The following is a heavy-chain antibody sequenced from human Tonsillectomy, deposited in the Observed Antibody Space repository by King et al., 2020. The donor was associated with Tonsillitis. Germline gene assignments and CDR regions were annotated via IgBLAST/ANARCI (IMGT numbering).Heavy chain of an antibody. Sequence: VQLVESGGGLVQPGGSLRLSCAASGFTFSSYWMSWVRQAPGKGLEWVANIKQEGREKYYVDSVKGRFTISRENAKNSLYLQMNSLRAEDTAVYYCARDKWHGYVWGSYRPPAYYFDYWGQGTLVTVSS. J-gene: IGHJ4*02. CDR1: GFTFSSYW. CDR2: IKQEGREK. D-gene: IGHD3-16*02. CDR3: ARDKWHGYVWGSYRPPAYYFDY. V-gene: IGHV3-7*01.